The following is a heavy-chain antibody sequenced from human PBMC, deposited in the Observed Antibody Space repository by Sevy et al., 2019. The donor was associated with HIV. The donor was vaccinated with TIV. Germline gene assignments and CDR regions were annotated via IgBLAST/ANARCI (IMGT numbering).Heavy chain of an antibody. CDR2: ISGSGGST. J-gene: IGHJ6*03. D-gene: IGHD3-10*01. CDR3: AKNYGSGSYFYYYYYMDV. V-gene: IGHV3-23*01. CDR1: GFTFSSYA. Sequence: GGSLRLSCAASGFTFSSYAMSWVRQAPGKGLEWVSAISGSGGSTYYADSVKGRFTISRDNSKNTLYLRMNSLRAEDTAVYYCAKNYGSGSYFYYYYYMDVWGKGTTVTVSS.